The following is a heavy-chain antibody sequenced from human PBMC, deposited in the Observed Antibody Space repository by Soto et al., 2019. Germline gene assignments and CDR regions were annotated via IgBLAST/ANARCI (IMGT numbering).Heavy chain of an antibody. Sequence: GASVKVSCKASGYTFTRYYMHWVRQAPGQGLEWMGIINPSGGSPSYAQKFQGRVTMTSDSSTSTVYMELSSLRSEDSAIYYCARVGFNYGLGMDVWGQGTTVTVSS. CDR2: INPSGGSP. CDR1: GYTFTRYY. V-gene: IGHV1-46*01. J-gene: IGHJ6*02. D-gene: IGHD5-18*01. CDR3: ARVGFNYGLGMDV.